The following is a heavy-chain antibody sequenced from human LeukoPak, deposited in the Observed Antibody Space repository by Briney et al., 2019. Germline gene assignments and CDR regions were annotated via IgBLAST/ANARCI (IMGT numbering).Heavy chain of an antibody. J-gene: IGHJ4*02. Sequence: KPGGSLRLSCAASGFTFSSYSMNWVRQAPGKGLEWVSSISSFSSYIYYADSVKGRFTISRDNAKNSLYLQMNSLRAEDTAMYYCARDGDCSGGSCNKRFDYWGQGSLVTVSS. D-gene: IGHD2-15*01. CDR2: ISSFSSYI. V-gene: IGHV3-21*01. CDR3: ARDGDCSGGSCNKRFDY. CDR1: GFTFSSYS.